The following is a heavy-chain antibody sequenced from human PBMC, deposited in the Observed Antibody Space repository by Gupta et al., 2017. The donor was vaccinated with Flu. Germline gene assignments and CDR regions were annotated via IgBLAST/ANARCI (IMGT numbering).Heavy chain of an antibody. CDR3: ARITGDLGY. Sequence: EVQLVESGGGLVQSGGSLRLSCAAFGFTFSTSEMNWVRLAPGKGLGWVSYISSSGSTIYYADSVKGRFTISRDNAKNSLYLQMNSLRAEDTAVYYCARITGDLGYWGQGTLVTVSS. D-gene: IGHD7-27*01. J-gene: IGHJ4*02. CDR1: GFTFSTSE. CDR2: ISSSGSTI. V-gene: IGHV3-48*03.